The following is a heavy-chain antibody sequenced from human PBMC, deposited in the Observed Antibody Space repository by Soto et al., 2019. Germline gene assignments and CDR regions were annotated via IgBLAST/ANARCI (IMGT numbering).Heavy chain of an antibody. V-gene: IGHV4-31*03. CDR3: ASGNGYCSSTSCYVWFEP. D-gene: IGHD2-2*01. CDR2: IYYGGST. J-gene: IGHJ5*02. CDR1: GNYNSSGGYY. Sequence: TLSLTCTVSGNYNSSGGYYWSWIRHPPGDGLEWIGYIYYGGSTYYNPSLKSRVTISVDTSKNQFSLKLSSVTAAETAVYYCASGNGYCSSTSCYVWFEPWGQGTLVTVS.